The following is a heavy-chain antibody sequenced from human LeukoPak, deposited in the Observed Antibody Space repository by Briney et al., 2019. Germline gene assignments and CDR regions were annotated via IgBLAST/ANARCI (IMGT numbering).Heavy chain of an antibody. CDR3: ARAIRNFWFDP. D-gene: IGHD4-11*01. J-gene: IGHJ5*02. V-gene: IGHV4-59*12. CDR1: GGSISSYY. Sequence: KPSETLSLTCTVSGGSISSYYWSWIRQPPGKGLEWIGYIYYSGSTNYNPSLKSRVTISVDTSKNQFSLKLSSVTAADTAVYYCARAIRNFWFDPWGQGTLVTVSS. CDR2: IYYSGST.